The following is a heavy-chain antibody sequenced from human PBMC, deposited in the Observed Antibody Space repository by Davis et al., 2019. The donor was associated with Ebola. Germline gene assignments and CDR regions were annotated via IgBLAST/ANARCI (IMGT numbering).Heavy chain of an antibody. V-gene: IGHV4-59*12. CDR2: IYYSGST. CDR1: GGSISSYY. J-gene: IGHJ3*02. CDR3: LMVVYRAFDI. D-gene: IGHD2-8*02. Sequence: MPSETLSLTCTVSGGSISSYYWSWIRQPPGKGLEWIGYIYYSGSTNYNPSLKSRVTISVDTSKNQFSLKLSSVTAADTAVYYCLMVVYRAFDIWGQGTMVTVSS.